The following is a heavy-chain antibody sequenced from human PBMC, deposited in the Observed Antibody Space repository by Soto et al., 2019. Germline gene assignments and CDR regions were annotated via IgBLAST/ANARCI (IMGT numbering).Heavy chain of an antibody. Sequence: KPSETLSLTCAVSGYSISSGYYWGWIRQPPGKGLEWIGSIYHSGSTYYNPSLKSRVTISVDTSKNKFSLKLSSVTAADTAVYYCARAGRDGYNLDYWGQGNLVTVSS. CDR1: GYSISSGYY. D-gene: IGHD5-12*01. V-gene: IGHV4-38-2*01. CDR3: ARAGRDGYNLDY. J-gene: IGHJ4*02. CDR2: IYHSGST.